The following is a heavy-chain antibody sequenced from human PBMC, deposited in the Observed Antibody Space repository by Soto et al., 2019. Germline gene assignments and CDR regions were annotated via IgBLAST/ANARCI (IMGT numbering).Heavy chain of an antibody. Sequence: GGSLRLSCAASGFTFSSYSMNWVRQAPGKGLEWVSSITGSSSYIYYADSVKGRFTISRDNAKSSLYLQMNSLRAEDTAVYYSARDGYCSGGNCYATRWFDPWGQGTLVTVSS. CDR2: ITGSSSYI. V-gene: IGHV3-21*01. CDR1: GFTFSSYS. D-gene: IGHD2-15*01. J-gene: IGHJ5*02. CDR3: ARDGYCSGGNCYATRWFDP.